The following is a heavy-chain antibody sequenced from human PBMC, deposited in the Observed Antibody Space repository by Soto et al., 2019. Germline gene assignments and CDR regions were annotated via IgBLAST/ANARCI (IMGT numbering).Heavy chain of an antibody. Sequence: PGESLKISCKGSGYSYSSYWIAWVRQMPGKGLEWMGIIYPGDSDVRYSPSFQGQVTFSADKSINTAYLQWSSLKASDTAIYYCARGYSAFDPWGQGTLVTVSS. CDR2: IYPGDSDV. CDR3: ARGYSAFDP. CDR1: GYSYSSYW. J-gene: IGHJ5*02. V-gene: IGHV5-51*01. D-gene: IGHD4-4*01.